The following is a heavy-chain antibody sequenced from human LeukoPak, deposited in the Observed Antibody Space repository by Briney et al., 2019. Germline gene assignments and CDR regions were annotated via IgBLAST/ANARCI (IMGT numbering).Heavy chain of an antibody. V-gene: IGHV1-18*01. Sequence: GASVKVSCKASGYTFTTYGISWVRQAPGQGLEWMGWISAYNGNTNYAQKLQGRVTMTTDTSTSTAYMELRSLRSDDTAVYYCARDSGTLISGWPVAFDVWGQGTRVTVSS. D-gene: IGHD6-19*01. CDR2: ISAYNGNT. J-gene: IGHJ3*01. CDR1: GYTFTTYG. CDR3: ARDSGTLISGWPVAFDV.